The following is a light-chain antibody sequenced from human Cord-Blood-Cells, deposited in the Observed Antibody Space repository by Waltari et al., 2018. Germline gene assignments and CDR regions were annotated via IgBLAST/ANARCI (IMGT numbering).Light chain of an antibody. Sequence: EIVFTQSPGTLSLSPGERATLSCRASQGVSSSYLAWYQQKPGQAPRLLSYCAFRRATGIPDRFSGSGSRTAFTLTIRRREPEDFAVYYCQQYGSSPRYTFGQGTKLEIK. V-gene: IGKV3-20*01. J-gene: IGKJ2*01. CDR3: QQYGSSPRYT. CDR1: QGVSSSY. CDR2: CAF.